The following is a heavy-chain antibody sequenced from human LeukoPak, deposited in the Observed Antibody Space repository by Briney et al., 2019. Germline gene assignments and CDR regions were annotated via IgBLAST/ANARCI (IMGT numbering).Heavy chain of an antibody. V-gene: IGHV3-7*01. J-gene: IGHJ4*02. CDR3: ATVGYDFWSGYYFES. CDR2: INQDGSEQ. D-gene: IGHD3-3*01. Sequence: PGGSLRLSCVGSGFTFRGSWMTWVRQAPGKGLEWVANINQDGSEQYYVDSVLGRFIISRDNAKSTLYLQSNSLRAEDMATYHCATVGYDFWSGYYFESWGQGTPVTVSS. CDR1: GFTFRGSW.